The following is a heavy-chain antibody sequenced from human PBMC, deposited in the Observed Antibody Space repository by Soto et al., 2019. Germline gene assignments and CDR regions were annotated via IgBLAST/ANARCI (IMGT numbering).Heavy chain of an antibody. CDR1: GYTFTSYY. CDR2: INASNGST. J-gene: IGHJ6*02. CDR3: ARDGANGDYAYYYYGMDV. Sequence: ASVKVSCKASGYTFTSYYMHWVRQAPGQGLEWMGIINASNGSTNYAQKFQGRVTMTTDTSTSTAYMELRSLRSDDTAVYYCARDGANGDYAYYYYGMDVWGQGTTVTVSS. V-gene: IGHV1-46*01. D-gene: IGHD4-17*01.